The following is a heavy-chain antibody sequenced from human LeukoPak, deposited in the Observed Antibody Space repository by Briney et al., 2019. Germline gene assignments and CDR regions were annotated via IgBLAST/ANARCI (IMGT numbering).Heavy chain of an antibody. J-gene: IGHJ4*02. Sequence: GGSLRLSCAASGFTFSSNGMHWVRQAPGKGLEWVAVIWCDGSNKYYADSVKGRFTISRDNPKNTLYLQMNSLRAEDTAVYYCARGPNYFDYWGQGTLVTVSS. CDR3: ARGPNYFDY. CDR1: GFTFSSNG. CDR2: IWCDGSNK. V-gene: IGHV3-33*01.